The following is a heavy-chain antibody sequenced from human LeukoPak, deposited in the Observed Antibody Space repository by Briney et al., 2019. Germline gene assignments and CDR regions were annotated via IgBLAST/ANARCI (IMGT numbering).Heavy chain of an antibody. J-gene: IGHJ4*02. CDR1: GGTFSSYA. D-gene: IGHD6-13*01. V-gene: IGHV1-69*13. CDR3: ARDLTGSTLFDY. Sequence: SVKVSCKASGGTFSSYAISWVRQAPGQGLEWMGGIIPIFGTANYAQKFQGRVTITADESTSTAYMELSSLRSEDTAVYYCARDLTGSTLFDYWGQGTLVTVSS. CDR2: IIPIFGTA.